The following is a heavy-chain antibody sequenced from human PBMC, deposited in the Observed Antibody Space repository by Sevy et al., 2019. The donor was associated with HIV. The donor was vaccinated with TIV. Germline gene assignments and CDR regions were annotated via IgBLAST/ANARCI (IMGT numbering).Heavy chain of an antibody. CDR1: GFTFGDYS. V-gene: IGHV3-49*04. CDR3: TRGKGAQSVFDF. D-gene: IGHD1-26*01. J-gene: IGHJ4*02. CDR2: LVKDGRL. Sequence: GGSLRLSCRASGFTFGDYSMSWVRQAPGKGLEWVSFLVKDGRLDYAASVKGRFSISRDASKTIVDLQMNDLKTEDTAVYYCTRGKGAQSVFDFWGQGALVTVSS.